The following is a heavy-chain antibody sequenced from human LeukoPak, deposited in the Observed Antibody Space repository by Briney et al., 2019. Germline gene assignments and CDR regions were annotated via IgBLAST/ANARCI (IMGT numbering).Heavy chain of an antibody. CDR2: FSHSASI. D-gene: IGHD6-13*01. J-gene: IGHJ6*03. CDR1: DYFISSGYY. V-gene: IGHV4-38-2*01. CDR3: AIWSGVAAASRDYYYHNYMDV. Sequence: SETLSLTCVVSDYFISSGYYWGWIRQPPGKGLEWIGSFSHSASIYYNPSLKSRVSISVDTSKDQFSLRLSSVTAADTAIYYCAIWSGVAAASRDYYYHNYMDVWGKGTTVTVSS.